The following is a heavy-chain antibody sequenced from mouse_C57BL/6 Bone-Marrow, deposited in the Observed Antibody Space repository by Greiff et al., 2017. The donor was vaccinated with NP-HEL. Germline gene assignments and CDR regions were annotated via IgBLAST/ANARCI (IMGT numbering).Heavy chain of an antibody. J-gene: IGHJ3*01. CDR3: ARRFAY. CDR2: IYPRSGNT. Sequence: VQLVESGAELARPGASVKLSCKASGYTFTSYGISWVKQRTGQGLEWIGEIYPRSGNTYYNEQFKGKATLTADKSSSTAYMELRSLTSEDSAVYFCARRFAYWGQGTLVTVSA. V-gene: IGHV1-81*01. CDR1: GYTFTSYG.